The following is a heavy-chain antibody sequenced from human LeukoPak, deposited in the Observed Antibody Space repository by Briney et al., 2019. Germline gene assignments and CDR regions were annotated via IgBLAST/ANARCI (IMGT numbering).Heavy chain of an antibody. CDR2: IYYSGST. CDR3: ARVWSDSEWSGYPLLLYYFDY. D-gene: IGHD3-3*01. J-gene: IGHJ4*02. V-gene: IGHV4-59*12. CDR1: GGSISSYY. Sequence: SETLSLTCTVSGGSISSYYWSWIRQPPGKGLEWIGYIYYSGSTNYNPSLKSRVTISVDTSKNQFSLKLSSVTAADTAVYYCARVWSDSEWSGYPLLLYYFDYWGQGTLVTVSS.